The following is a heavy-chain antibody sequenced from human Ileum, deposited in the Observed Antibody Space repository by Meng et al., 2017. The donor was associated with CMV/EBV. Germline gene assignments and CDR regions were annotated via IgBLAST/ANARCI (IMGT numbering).Heavy chain of an antibody. CDR3: AKRRYDSSGYFDY. Sequence: GESLKISCAASGLTFASYAMSWVRQAPGKGLEWVSAITGSGYSTDYADSVKGRFTISRDNSKNSLYLQMNNLRAEDTAVYYCAKRRYDSSGYFDYWGQGTLVTVSS. CDR2: ITGSGYST. V-gene: IGHV3-23*01. CDR1: GLTFASYA. D-gene: IGHD3-22*01. J-gene: IGHJ4*02.